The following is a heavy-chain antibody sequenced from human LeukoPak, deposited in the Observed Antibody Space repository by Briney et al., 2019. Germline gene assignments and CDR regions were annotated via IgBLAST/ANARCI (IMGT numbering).Heavy chain of an antibody. CDR3: ATERTGYSSSSFDY. CDR2: ISGSGGST. D-gene: IGHD6-13*01. CDR1: GFHLCNLA. Sequence: GGFPGTSCSGPGFHLCNLAIRWGRQAPGEGVGGGFAISGSGGSTYYADSVKGRFTISRDNSKNTLYLQMNSLRAEDTAVYYCATERTGYSSSSFDYWGQGTLVTVSS. J-gene: IGHJ4*02. V-gene: IGHV3-23*01.